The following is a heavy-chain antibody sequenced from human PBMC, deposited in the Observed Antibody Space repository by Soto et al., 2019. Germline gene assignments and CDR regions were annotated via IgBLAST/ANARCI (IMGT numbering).Heavy chain of an antibody. CDR2: IFSNDEK. V-gene: IGHV2-26*01. Sequence: QVTLKESGPVLVKPTETLTLTCTVSGFSLSNARMGVSWIRQPPGKALEWLAHIFSNDEKSYSKSLKSRLTSTXGTXKXLVVRTMTNMDPVDTATYYCARVESGGVVTPDWFDPWGQGTLVTVSS. J-gene: IGHJ5*02. D-gene: IGHD2-21*02. CDR1: GFSLSNARMG. CDR3: ARVESGGVVTPDWFDP.